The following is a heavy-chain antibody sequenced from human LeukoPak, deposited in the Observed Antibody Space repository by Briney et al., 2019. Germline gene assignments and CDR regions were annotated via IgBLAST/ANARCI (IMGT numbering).Heavy chain of an antibody. Sequence: ASVKVSCKASGYTFTSYDINWVRQATGQGLEWMGWMNPNSGNTGYAQKFRGRVTMTRNTSISTAYMELSSLRSEDTAVYYCARSKWLEAFDIWGQGTMVTVSS. V-gene: IGHV1-8*01. CDR3: ARSKWLEAFDI. J-gene: IGHJ3*02. D-gene: IGHD6-19*01. CDR2: MNPNSGNT. CDR1: GYTFTSYD.